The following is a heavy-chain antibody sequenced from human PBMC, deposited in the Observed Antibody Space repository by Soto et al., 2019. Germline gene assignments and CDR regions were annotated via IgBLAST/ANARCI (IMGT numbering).Heavy chain of an antibody. D-gene: IGHD3-22*01. CDR2: INPNSGGT. J-gene: IGHJ4*02. CDR1: GYTFTGYY. CDR3: AKGNLYNFFSGSDY. V-gene: IGHV1-2*02. Sequence: ASVKVSCKASGYTFTGYYMHWVRQAPGQGLEWMGWINPNSGGTNYAQKFQGRVTMTRDTSISTAYMELSRLRAEDTAIYYCAKGNLYNFFSGSDYWGQGTLVTVSS.